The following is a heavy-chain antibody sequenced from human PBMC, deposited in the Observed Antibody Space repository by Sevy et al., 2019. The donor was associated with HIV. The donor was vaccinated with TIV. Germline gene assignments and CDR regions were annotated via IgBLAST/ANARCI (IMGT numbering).Heavy chain of an antibody. V-gene: IGHV3-7*01. CDR2: IKEDGSAK. CDR3: ARDSPGYGGYNL. J-gene: IGHJ4*02. D-gene: IGHD1-26*01. CDR1: RFTFQTYW. Sequence: GGSLRLSCAASRFTFQTYWMSWVRQAPGKGLEWGGNIKEDGSAKYYAVSVKGRLTISSDNAKNSLYLQMNSLRVEDTAVYYCARDSPGYGGYNLWGQGTLVTVSS.